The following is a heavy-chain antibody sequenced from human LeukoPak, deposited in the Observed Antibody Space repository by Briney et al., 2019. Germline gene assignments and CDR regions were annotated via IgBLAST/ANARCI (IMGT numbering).Heavy chain of an antibody. CDR3: VRDLAAAGTWFDY. J-gene: IGHJ4*02. V-gene: IGHV3-48*03. Sequence: GGSLRLSCAASGFTFSSYEMNWVRQAPGKGLEWVSYISSSGSTIYYADSVKGRFTISRDNAKNSLYLQMNSLRAEDTAVYYCVRDLAAAGTWFDYWGQGTLVSVSS. D-gene: IGHD6-13*01. CDR2: ISSSGSTI. CDR1: GFTFSSYE.